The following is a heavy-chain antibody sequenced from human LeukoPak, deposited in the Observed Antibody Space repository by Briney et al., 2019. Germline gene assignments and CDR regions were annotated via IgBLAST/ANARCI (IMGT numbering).Heavy chain of an antibody. CDR2: IYYSGST. Sequence: SETLSLTCTVSGGSISSYYWSWIRQPPGKGLEWIGYIYYSGSTNYNPSLKSRVTISVDTSKTQFSLKLSSVTAADTAVYYCASSRELVGANDYWGQGTLVTVSS. D-gene: IGHD1-26*01. CDR3: ASSRELVGANDY. CDR1: GGSISSYY. J-gene: IGHJ4*02. V-gene: IGHV4-59*01.